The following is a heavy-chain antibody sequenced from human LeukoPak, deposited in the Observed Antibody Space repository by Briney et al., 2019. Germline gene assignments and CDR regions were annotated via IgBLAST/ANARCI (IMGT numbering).Heavy chain of an antibody. CDR1: GGTFSSYA. Sequence: WASVKVSCKASGGTFSSYAISWVRQAPGQGLEWMGRIIPIHGIANYAQKFQGRVTITADKSTSTAYMELSSLRSEDTAVYYCARDDPTDYGFQHWGQGTLVTVSS. J-gene: IGHJ1*01. CDR2: IIPIHGIA. V-gene: IGHV1-69*04. D-gene: IGHD4-17*01. CDR3: ARDDPTDYGFQH.